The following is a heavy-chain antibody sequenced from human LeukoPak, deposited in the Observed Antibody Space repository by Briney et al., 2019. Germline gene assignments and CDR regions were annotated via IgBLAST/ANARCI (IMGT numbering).Heavy chain of an antibody. CDR3: AKDSPIGTYYHYNGVDV. CDR2: ISGTGGST. D-gene: IGHD1-26*01. CDR1: GFTFSSYA. J-gene: IGHJ6*02. V-gene: IGHV3-23*01. Sequence: PGGSLRLSCAASGFTFSSYAMSWVRQAPGKGLEWVSVISGTGGSTYYADSAKGRFTISRDNSKNTVYLQMNSLRAEDTAVYYCAKDSPIGTYYHYNGVDVWGQGSTVIVSS.